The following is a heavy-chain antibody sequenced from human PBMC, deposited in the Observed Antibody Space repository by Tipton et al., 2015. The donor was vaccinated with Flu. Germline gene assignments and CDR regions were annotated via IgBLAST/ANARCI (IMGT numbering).Heavy chain of an antibody. Sequence: GSLRLSCAASGFTFSIYGMHWVRQAPGKGLEWVAFMRYDGSKKYYADSVKGRFTISRDNSENTLYLQLNSLRAEDTAVYYCAKVHGVYLEYFHHWGQGTLVTVSS. D-gene: IGHD4-17*01. CDR2: MRYDGSKK. J-gene: IGHJ1*01. CDR1: GFTFSIYG. V-gene: IGHV3-30*02. CDR3: AKVHGVYLEYFHH.